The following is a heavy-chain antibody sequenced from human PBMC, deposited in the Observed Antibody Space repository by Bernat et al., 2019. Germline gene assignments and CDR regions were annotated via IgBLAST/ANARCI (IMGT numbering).Heavy chain of an antibody. J-gene: IGHJ4*02. CDR2: ISGSGGST. CDR1: GFTFSSYA. V-gene: IGHV3-23*01. Sequence: EVQLLESGGGLVQHGGSLRLSCAASGFTFSSYAMSWVRQAPGKGLEWVSAISGSGGSTYYADSVKGRFTISRDNSKNTLYLQMNSLRAEDTAVYYCAKDSGYSSGYSTEFDYWGQGTLVTVSS. CDR3: AKDSGYSSGYSTEFDY. D-gene: IGHD6-19*01.